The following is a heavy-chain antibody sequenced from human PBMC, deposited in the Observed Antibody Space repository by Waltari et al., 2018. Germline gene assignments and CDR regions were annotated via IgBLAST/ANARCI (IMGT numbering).Heavy chain of an antibody. V-gene: IGHV1-69*13. CDR3: ARDQLGYDFWSGYPNWFDP. CDR1: GGTFSSYA. D-gene: IGHD3-3*01. J-gene: IGHJ5*02. Sequence: QVQLVQSGAEVKKPGSSVKVSCKASGGTFSSYAISWVRQAPGQGLEWMGRISPIFGTANYAQKFQGRVTSTADKSTSTAYMELSSLRSEDTAVYYCARDQLGYDFWSGYPNWFDPWGQGTLVTVSS. CDR2: ISPIFGTA.